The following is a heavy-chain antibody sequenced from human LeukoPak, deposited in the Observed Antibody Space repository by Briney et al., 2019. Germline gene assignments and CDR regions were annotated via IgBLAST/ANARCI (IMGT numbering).Heavy chain of an antibody. CDR3: ARVRSRFYFDF. CDR2: INPNSGGT. D-gene: IGHD1-26*01. J-gene: IGHJ4*02. Sequence: ASVKVSCKASGYSFTDYYMHWVRQAPGQGLEWMGWINPNSGGTSFAQKFQGRVTMTRDTSISTAYMELSRLRSDDTAVYYCARVRSRFYFDFWGQGTLVTXSS. CDR1: GYSFTDYY. V-gene: IGHV1-2*02.